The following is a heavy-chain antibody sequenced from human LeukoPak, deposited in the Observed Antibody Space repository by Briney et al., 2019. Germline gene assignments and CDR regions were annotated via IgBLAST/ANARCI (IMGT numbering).Heavy chain of an antibody. CDR3: ARDSIRVQTGTNP. Sequence: PSETLSLTCSVFGGSMNINDYYWAWIRQPPGKGLEWIGSIYYTGTIYYNPSLNYRHTISVDTSKNQFSLRLTSVTAADTAVYYCARDSIRVQTGTNPWGRGTLVTVSS. J-gene: IGHJ5*02. CDR1: GGSMNINDYY. D-gene: IGHD1-1*01. V-gene: IGHV4-39*07. CDR2: IYYTGTI.